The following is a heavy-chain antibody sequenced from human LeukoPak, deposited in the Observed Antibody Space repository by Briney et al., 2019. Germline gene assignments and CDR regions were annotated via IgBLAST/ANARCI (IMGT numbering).Heavy chain of an antibody. CDR3: ARDNYCSSTDCYNFDY. J-gene: IGHJ4*02. CDR1: GFAFSGYG. D-gene: IGHD2-2*02. Sequence: GGSLRLSCAASGFAFSGYGMHWVRQAPGKGLEWVAVIWYDGSNKYYEDSVKGRFAISRDTSTNTLYLQMNSLRVDDTAVYYCARDNYCSSTDCYNFDYWGQGTLVTVSS. CDR2: IWYDGSNK. V-gene: IGHV3-33*01.